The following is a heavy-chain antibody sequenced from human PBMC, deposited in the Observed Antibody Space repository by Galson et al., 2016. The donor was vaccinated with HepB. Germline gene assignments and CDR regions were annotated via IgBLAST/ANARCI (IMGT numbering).Heavy chain of an antibody. CDR3: AKAGYHGADAYYYYFDY. J-gene: IGHJ4*02. V-gene: IGHV3-33*06. CDR2: IWSDGSNK. Sequence: SLRLSCAASGFTFSSYGMHWVRQAPGKGLEWVAVIWSDGSNKYYADSVKGLFTISRDNSKNTLYLQMNSLRPEDTAVYFCAKAGYHGADAYYYYFDYWGQGTLVTVSS. D-gene: IGHD3-16*01. CDR1: GFTFSSYG.